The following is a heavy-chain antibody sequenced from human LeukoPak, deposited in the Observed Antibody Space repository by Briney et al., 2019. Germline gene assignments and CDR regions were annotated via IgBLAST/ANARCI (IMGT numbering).Heavy chain of an antibody. J-gene: IGHJ6*03. CDR3: AKHDTVFGAAHFYMDV. CDR1: GGSISSYY. V-gene: IGHV4-4*09. D-gene: IGHD3-3*01. Sequence: SETLSPTCTVSGGSISSYYWSWIRQPPGKGLEWIGYIYSTGNTNYNPSLKGRVTISLDTSKNQFSLNLSSVTAADTAVYYCAKHDTVFGAAHFYMDVWGKGTTVTVSS. CDR2: IYSTGNT.